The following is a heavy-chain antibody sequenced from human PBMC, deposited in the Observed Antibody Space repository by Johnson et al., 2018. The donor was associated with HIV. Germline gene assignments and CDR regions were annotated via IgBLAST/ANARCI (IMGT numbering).Heavy chain of an antibody. V-gene: IGHV3-30-3*01. CDR2: ISYDGSNK. J-gene: IGHJ3*02. CDR3: ARVTMIVVVMQAFDI. Sequence: QMLLVESGGGLVQPGRSLRLSCAASGFTFSSYAMHWVRQAPGKGLVWVAVISYDGSNKYYADSVKGRFTISRDNSKNTLYLQMNSLRAEDTAVYYCARVTMIVVVMQAFDIWGQGTMVTVSS. D-gene: IGHD3-22*01. CDR1: GFTFSSYA.